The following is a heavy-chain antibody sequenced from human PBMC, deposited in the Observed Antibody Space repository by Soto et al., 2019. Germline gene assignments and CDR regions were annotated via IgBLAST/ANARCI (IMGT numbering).Heavy chain of an antibody. CDR2: ISGDGGGT. J-gene: IGHJ5*02. CDR3: AKDHEWDLLGIA. V-gene: IGHV3-23*01. Sequence: GGSLILSCAASGFIFKNYAMTWVRQGPGKGPEWVSSISGDGGGTYFADSVKGRFAISRDNSKNTLYLQMNSLRPEDTAVYYGAKDHEWDLLGIAWGQGTLLT. D-gene: IGHD1-26*01. CDR1: GFIFKNYA.